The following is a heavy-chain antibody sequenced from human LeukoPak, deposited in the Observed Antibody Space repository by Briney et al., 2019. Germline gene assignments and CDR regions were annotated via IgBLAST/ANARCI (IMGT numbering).Heavy chain of an antibody. CDR3: ARMGATDRYYYYMDV. V-gene: IGHV1-46*01. CDR2: INPSGGST. Sequence: ASVKVSCKASGYTFTSYYMHWVRQAPGQGLEWMGIINPSGGSTSYAQKFQGRVTMTRDMSTSTVYMELSSLRSEDTAVYYCARMGATDRYYYYMDVWGKGTTVTVSS. CDR1: GYTFTSYY. D-gene: IGHD1-26*01. J-gene: IGHJ6*03.